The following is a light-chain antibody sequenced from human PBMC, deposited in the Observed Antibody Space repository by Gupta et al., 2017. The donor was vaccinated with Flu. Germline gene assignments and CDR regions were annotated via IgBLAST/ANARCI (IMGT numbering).Light chain of an antibody. CDR1: QSVSTF. CDR2: DAS. CDR3: QQRSAWPIT. Sequence: VLTQSPATLSFSPGDRATLSCTASQSVSTFLAWSQQRPGQAPRLLIYDASKRATGVPARFGGSGSGTDFTLTINSLEPEDVAVYYCQQRSAWPITFGQGTRL. V-gene: IGKV3-11*01. J-gene: IGKJ5*01.